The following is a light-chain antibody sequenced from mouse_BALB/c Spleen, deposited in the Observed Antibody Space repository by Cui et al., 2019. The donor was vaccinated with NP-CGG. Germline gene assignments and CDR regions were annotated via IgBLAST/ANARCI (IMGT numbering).Light chain of an antibody. J-gene: IGLJ1*01. V-gene: IGLV1*01. CDR2: GTN. CDR1: SGAVTTTNY. Sequence: QAVVTQESTLTTSPGETVTLTCRSSSGAVTTTNYANWVQEKPDHLFTGLTGGTNNRAPGVPARFSGSLIGDKAALIITGAQTEDEAIYFCVLWYSNHWVFGGGTKLTVL. CDR3: VLWYSNHWV.